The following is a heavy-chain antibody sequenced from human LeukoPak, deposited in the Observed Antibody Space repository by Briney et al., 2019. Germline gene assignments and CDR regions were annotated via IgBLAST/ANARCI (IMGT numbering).Heavy chain of an antibody. Sequence: ASVKVSCKASGYTFTNYYMHWVRQAPGQGLEWMGIINPNGGSTTYAQKFQGRVTMIRDTSTSTVYMELSSLRSEDTAVYYCARDRGYYGSGSYYKDPLGYWGQGTLVTVSS. D-gene: IGHD3-10*01. CDR2: INPNGGST. V-gene: IGHV1-46*01. CDR1: GYTFTNYY. J-gene: IGHJ4*02. CDR3: ARDRGYYGSGSYYKDPLGY.